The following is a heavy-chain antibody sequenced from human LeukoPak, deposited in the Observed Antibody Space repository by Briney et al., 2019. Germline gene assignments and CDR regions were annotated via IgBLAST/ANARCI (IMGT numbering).Heavy chain of an antibody. CDR2: IYYSGST. J-gene: IGHJ5*02. CDR1: GGSVSSGSYY. CDR3: ARYPGGDSDFWSGDNWFDP. D-gene: IGHD3-3*01. Sequence: SETLSLTCTVSGGSVSSGSYYWSWIRQPPGKGLEWIGYIYYSGSTNYNPSLKSRVTISVDTSKNQFSLKLSSVTAADTAVYYCARYPGGDSDFWSGDNWFDPWGQGTLVTVSS. V-gene: IGHV4-61*01.